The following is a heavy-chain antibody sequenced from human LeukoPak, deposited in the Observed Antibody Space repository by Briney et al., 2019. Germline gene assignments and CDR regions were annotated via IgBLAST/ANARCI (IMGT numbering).Heavy chain of an antibody. J-gene: IGHJ3*02. CDR1: GFTFSRYS. CDR3: ARDPPVVI. V-gene: IGHV3-48*01. Sequence: GGSLRLSCAASGFTFSRYSMSWVRQAPGKGLGWGSYISSSSSTIYYADSVKGRFTISRDNAKNSLYLQMNSLRAEDTAVYYCARDPPVVIWGQGTMVTVSS. CDR2: ISSSSSTI.